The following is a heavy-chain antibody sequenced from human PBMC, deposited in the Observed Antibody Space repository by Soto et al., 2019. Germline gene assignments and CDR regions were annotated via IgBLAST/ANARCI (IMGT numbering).Heavy chain of an antibody. D-gene: IGHD3-22*01. J-gene: IGHJ4*02. CDR1: AFTFSNAF. CDR2: IKSKTDGGTT. Sequence: GGSLRLSCSASAFTFSNAFMILVRQAPGKGLEWVGRIKSKTDGGTTDYAAPVKGRFTISRDDSKNTLYLQMNSLKTEDTAVYYCTTVDYYDSSGYDWGQGTLVTVSS. V-gene: IGHV3-15*01. CDR3: TTVDYYDSSGYD.